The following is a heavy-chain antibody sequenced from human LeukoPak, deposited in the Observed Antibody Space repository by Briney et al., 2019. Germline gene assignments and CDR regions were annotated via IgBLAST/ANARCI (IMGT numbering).Heavy chain of an antibody. V-gene: IGHV3-23*01. CDR3: AKEQTSSGYFDY. Sequence: GGSLRLSCAASGFTFNNYAMSWVRQAPGKGLEWVAAISGNGGRTYYRDSVKGRFTISRDNPKNTLYLLMNSLSAEDTALYYCAKEQTSSGYFDYWGQGILVTVSS. J-gene: IGHJ4*02. D-gene: IGHD3-10*01. CDR2: ISGNGGRT. CDR1: GFTFNNYA.